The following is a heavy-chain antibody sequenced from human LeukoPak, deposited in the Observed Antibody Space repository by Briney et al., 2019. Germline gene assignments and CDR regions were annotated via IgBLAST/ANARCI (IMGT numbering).Heavy chain of an antibody. CDR1: GFXFSDYT. CDR2: ISYDGSKK. CDR3: AKADRTAASGACNF. J-gene: IGHJ4*02. Sequence: PGGYLRLSCAASGFXFSDYTMHWVRQAPGKGLEWVAVISYDGSKKYYADSVKGRFTVSRDNSKNTLYLQMDSLRAEDTALYNCAKADRTAASGACNFWGQGTLVTVSS. V-gene: IGHV3-30*04. D-gene: IGHD6-13*01.